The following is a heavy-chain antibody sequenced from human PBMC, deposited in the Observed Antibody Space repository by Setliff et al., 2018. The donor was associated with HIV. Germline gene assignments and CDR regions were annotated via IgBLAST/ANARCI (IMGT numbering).Heavy chain of an antibody. Sequence: HPSETLSLTCAVSGYSISSGYYWGWVRQAPGKGLEWLSYISSSSRTIYYADSVKGRFTISRDNAKNSLYLQMNSLRAEDTAIYYCARGSLRGVLALGMDVWGQGTTVTVSS. CDR1: GYSISSGYY. CDR3: ARGSLRGVLALGMDV. V-gene: IGHV3-48*01. J-gene: IGHJ6*02. CDR2: ISSSSRTI. D-gene: IGHD3-10*01.